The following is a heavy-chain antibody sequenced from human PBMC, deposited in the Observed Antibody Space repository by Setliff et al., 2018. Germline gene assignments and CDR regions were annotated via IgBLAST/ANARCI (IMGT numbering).Heavy chain of an antibody. CDR1: GASFSDYY. CDR2: INHSGST. J-gene: IGHJ6*03. V-gene: IGHV4-34*01. CDR3: AREGPESDSSGYMDV. Sequence: PSETLSLTCTVYGASFSDYYWGWIRQPPGKGLEWIAEINHSGSTNFNPSLKSRVTMSADPSKNQFSLKVTSVTAADTAVYYCAREGPESDSSGYMDVWGQGTTVTVSS. D-gene: IGHD3-22*01.